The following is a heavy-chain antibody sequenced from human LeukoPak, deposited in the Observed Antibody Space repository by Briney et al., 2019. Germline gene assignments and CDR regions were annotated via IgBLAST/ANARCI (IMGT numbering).Heavy chain of an antibody. CDR3: ARAWNGVLMVYAYYFDY. Sequence: SETLSLTCAVYGGSFSGYYWSWIRQPPGKGLEWIGEINHSGSTNYNPSLKSRVTISVDTSKNQFSLKLSSVTAADTAVYYCARAWNGVLMVYAYYFDYWGQGTLVTVSP. J-gene: IGHJ4*02. V-gene: IGHV4-34*01. CDR2: INHSGST. CDR1: GGSFSGYY. D-gene: IGHD2-8*01.